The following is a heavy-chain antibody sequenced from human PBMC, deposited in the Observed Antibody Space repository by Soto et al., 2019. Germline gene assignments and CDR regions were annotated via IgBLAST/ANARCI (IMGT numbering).Heavy chain of an antibody. CDR3: ARDPRGYSYGYNWFDP. CDR2: ISSSSSYI. V-gene: IGHV3-21*01. J-gene: IGHJ5*02. D-gene: IGHD5-18*01. CDR1: GFTFSSYS. Sequence: EVQLVESGGGLVQPGGSLRLSCAASGFTFSSYSMNWVRQAPGKGLEWVSSISSSSSYIYYADSVKGRFTISRDNAKNSLYLQMNSLRAEDTAVYYCARDPRGYSYGYNWFDPWGQGTLVTVSS.